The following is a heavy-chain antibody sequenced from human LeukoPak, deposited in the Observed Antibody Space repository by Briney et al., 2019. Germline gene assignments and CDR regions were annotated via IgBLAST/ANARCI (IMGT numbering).Heavy chain of an antibody. CDR2: ISYDGSNK. Sequence: GGSLRLSCAASGFTFSSYAMHWVRQAPGKGLEWVAVISYDGSNKYYADSVKGRFTISRDNSKNTLYLQMNSLRAEDTAVYYCARYCSSTSCYYYWGQGTLVTVSS. J-gene: IGHJ4*02. CDR3: ARYCSSTSCYYY. V-gene: IGHV3-30*04. CDR1: GFTFSSYA. D-gene: IGHD2-2*01.